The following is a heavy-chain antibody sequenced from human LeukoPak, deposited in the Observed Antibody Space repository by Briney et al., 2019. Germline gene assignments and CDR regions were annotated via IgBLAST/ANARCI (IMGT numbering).Heavy chain of an antibody. CDR2: IYYSGST. CDR1: GGSISSSSYY. D-gene: IGHD4-17*01. CDR3: ARDYGVKFDY. J-gene: IGHJ4*02. Sequence: SETLSLTCTVSGGSISSSSYYWGWIRQPPGKGLEWIGSIYYSGSTYYNLSLKSRVTISVDTSKNQFSLKLSSVTAADTAVYYCARDYGVKFDYWGQGTLVTVSS. V-gene: IGHV4-39*01.